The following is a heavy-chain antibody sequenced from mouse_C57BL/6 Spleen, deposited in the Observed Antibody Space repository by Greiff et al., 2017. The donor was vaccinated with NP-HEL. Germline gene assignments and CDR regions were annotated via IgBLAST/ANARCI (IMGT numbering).Heavy chain of an antibody. CDR2: IYPGDGDT. V-gene: IGHV1-80*01. J-gene: IGHJ4*01. D-gene: IGHD3-2*02. CDR1: GYAFSSYW. Sequence: QVQLKESGAELVKPGASVKISCKASGYAFSSYWMNWVKQRPGKGLEWIGQIYPGDGDTNYNGKFKGKATLTADKSSSTAYMQLSSLTSEDSAVYFCAREKAAQATYYAMDYWGQGTSVTVSS. CDR3: AREKAAQATYYAMDY.